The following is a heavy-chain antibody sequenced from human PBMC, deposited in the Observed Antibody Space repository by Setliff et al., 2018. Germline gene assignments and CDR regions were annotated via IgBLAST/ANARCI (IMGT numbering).Heavy chain of an antibody. J-gene: IGHJ4*02. Sequence: SETLSLTCTVSGGSVSSSSYYWNWIRRPAGKGLEWIGRLHTSGTTVYNPSLKGRVTISADTSTNHFSLKLTSVTAADTAVYYCARDNTIVGATDYWGQGALVTVSS. V-gene: IGHV4-61*02. CDR2: LHTSGTT. D-gene: IGHD1-26*01. CDR1: GGSVSSSSYY. CDR3: ARDNTIVGATDY.